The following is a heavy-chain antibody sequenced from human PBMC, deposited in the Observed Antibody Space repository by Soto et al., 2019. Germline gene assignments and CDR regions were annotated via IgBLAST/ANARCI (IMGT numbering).Heavy chain of an antibody. CDR3: VTTESARNDFGF. Sequence: PGGSLRLSCAASGFTFSDYWMGWARQAPGKGLEWVANINEDGAGKYYVDSVEGRFTISRDNAKNSLYLQMNSLRAEDTAVYYCVTTESARNDFGFWGQGTLVTVSS. CDR1: GFTFSDYW. J-gene: IGHJ4*03. CDR2: INEDGAGK. D-gene: IGHD1-26*01. V-gene: IGHV3-7*01.